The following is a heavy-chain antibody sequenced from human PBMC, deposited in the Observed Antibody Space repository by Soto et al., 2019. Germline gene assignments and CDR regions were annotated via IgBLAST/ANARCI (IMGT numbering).Heavy chain of an antibody. D-gene: IGHD1-1*01. V-gene: IGHV3-30*18. Sequence: VGSLRLSCAASGFTFSSYGMHWFRQAPGKGLEWVAVISYDGSNKYYADSVKGRVTISRDNSKNTLYLQMNSLRAEDTAVYYCAKDELERPFDYWRQGPLVTVS. CDR1: GFTFSSYG. CDR3: AKDELERPFDY. CDR2: ISYDGSNK. J-gene: IGHJ4*02.